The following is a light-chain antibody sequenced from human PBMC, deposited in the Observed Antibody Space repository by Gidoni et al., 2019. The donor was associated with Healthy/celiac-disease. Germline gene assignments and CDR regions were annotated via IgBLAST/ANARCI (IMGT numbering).Light chain of an antibody. CDR2: DVS. Sequence: QSALTQPRSVSWSPGQSVTISCTGTSSDVGGYNYFSWYQQHPGKAPKLMIYDVSKRPSGVPDRFSGSKSGNTASLTISGLQAEDEADYYCCSDAGRSVVCGGGTKLTVL. V-gene: IGLV2-11*01. CDR3: CSDAGRSVV. CDR1: SSDVGGYNY. J-gene: IGLJ2*01.